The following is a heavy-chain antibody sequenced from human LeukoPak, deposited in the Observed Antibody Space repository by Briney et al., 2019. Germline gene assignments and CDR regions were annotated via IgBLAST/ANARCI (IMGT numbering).Heavy chain of an antibody. CDR2: IYYSGST. D-gene: IGHD6-13*01. V-gene: IGHV4-59*08. CDR3: ARHESRSIAAAGV. J-gene: IGHJ4*02. Sequence: SETLSLTCTVSGGSISSYYWSWIRQPPGKGLEWIGYIYYSGSTNYNPSLKSRVTISVDTSKNQFPLKLSSVTAADTAVYYCARHESRSIAAAGVWGQGTLVTVSS. CDR1: GGSISSYY.